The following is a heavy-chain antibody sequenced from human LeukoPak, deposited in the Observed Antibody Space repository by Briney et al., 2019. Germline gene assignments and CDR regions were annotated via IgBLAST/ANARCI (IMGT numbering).Heavy chain of an antibody. Sequence: GGSLRLSCAASGFTFSSYGMHWVRQAPGKGLEWVAVISYDGSNKYYADSVKGRFTISRDNSKNTLYLQMNSLGAEDTAVYYCAKETLSGDSFAGGAFDIWGQGTMVTVSS. D-gene: IGHD2-21*02. V-gene: IGHV3-30*18. CDR2: ISYDGSNK. J-gene: IGHJ3*02. CDR3: AKETLSGDSFAGGAFDI. CDR1: GFTFSSYG.